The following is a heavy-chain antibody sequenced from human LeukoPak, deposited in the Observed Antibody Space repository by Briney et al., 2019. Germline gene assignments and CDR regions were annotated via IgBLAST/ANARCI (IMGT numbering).Heavy chain of an antibody. CDR1: GGSISSGGYS. D-gene: IGHD3-10*01. Sequence: ASETLSLTCAVSGGSISSGGYSWSWIRQPPGKGLEWIGYIYHSGSTYYNPSLKSRVTISVDRSKNQFSLKLSSVTAADTAVYYCARSYYYGSGNELDYWGQGTLVTVSS. CDR3: ARSYYYGSGNELDY. CDR2: IYHSGST. V-gene: IGHV4-30-2*01. J-gene: IGHJ4*02.